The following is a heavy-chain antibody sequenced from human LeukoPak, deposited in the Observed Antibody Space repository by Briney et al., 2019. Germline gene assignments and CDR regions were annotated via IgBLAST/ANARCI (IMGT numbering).Heavy chain of an antibody. CDR2: ISSSGSHR. J-gene: IGHJ5*02. CDR3: ARDSTPRVPPNCFAP. Sequence: PGESLTLSCAASGFSFSAYGLNWVRQAPGKGLEWVSFISSSGSHRYYADSAKGRFTISRDNAKNSLYLQMNYLRAEDTAIYYWARDSTPRVPPNCFAPGGQEPLVTVSS. V-gene: IGHV3-21*01. CDR1: GFSFSAYG.